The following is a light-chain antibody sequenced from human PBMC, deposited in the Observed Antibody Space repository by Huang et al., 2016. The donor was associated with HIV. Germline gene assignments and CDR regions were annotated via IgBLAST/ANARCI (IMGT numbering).Light chain of an antibody. J-gene: IGKJ3*01. CDR1: HDINSN. Sequence: IQLTQFPSSLSASVGDRVTITCRASHDINSNLAWYQQRPGEAPKLLIYAASTLQSGVPSRFSGIGSGTVFILTINDLQPEDFATYYCQQFNNFLFGPGTKVDVK. CDR2: AAS. V-gene: IGKV1-9*01. CDR3: QQFNNFL.